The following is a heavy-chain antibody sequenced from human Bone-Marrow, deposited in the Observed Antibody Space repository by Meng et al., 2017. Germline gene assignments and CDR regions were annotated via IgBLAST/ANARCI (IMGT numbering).Heavy chain of an antibody. V-gene: IGHV3-66*02. CDR3: ARDGRYYYDSRGNSLN. CDR2: IYSGGST. Sequence: GESLKISCAASGFTVSSNYMSWVRQAPGKGLEWVSVIYSGGSTYYADSVKGRFTISRDNSKNTLYLQMNSLRAEDTAVYYCARDGRYYYDSRGNSLNWGQGTLVTVSS. D-gene: IGHD3-22*01. J-gene: IGHJ4*02. CDR1: GFTVSSNY.